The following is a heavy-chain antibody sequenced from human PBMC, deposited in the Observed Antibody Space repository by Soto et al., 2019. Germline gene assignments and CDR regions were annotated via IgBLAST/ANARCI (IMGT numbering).Heavy chain of an antibody. Sequence: QAQLVQSGAEVKKPGASVKVSCKASGYTFYSHSISWVRQAPGQGREWMGRISADNGNTNYAQKFRGRVTMTTDTSTSTVYMELRNLRSDDTAVYYCARCIQQDYYYGMDVWGQGTTVTVSS. D-gene: IGHD5-18*01. CDR1: GYTFYSHS. J-gene: IGHJ6*02. V-gene: IGHV1-18*01. CDR2: ISADNGNT. CDR3: ARCIQQDYYYGMDV.